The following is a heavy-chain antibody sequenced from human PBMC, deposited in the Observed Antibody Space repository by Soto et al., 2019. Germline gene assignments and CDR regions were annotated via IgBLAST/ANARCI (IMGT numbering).Heavy chain of an antibody. CDR1: GYTFTSYY. D-gene: IGHD6-19*01. CDR3: ARAKSVAGTPGDNWFDP. CDR2: INPSGGST. J-gene: IGHJ5*02. V-gene: IGHV1-46*01. Sequence: QVQLVQSGAEVKKPGASVKVSCKASGYTFTSYYMHWVRQAPGQGLEWMGIINPSGGSTSYAQKFQGRVTMTRDTSTSTVYMELSSLRSEDTAVYYCARAKSVAGTPGDNWFDPGAREPWSPSPQ.